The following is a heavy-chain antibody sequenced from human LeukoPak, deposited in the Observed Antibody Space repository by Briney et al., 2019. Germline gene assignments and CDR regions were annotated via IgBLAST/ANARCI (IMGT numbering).Heavy chain of an antibody. Sequence: SETLSLTCTVSGGSISSYYWSWIRQPPGKGLEWIGYIYYSGSTNYNPSLKSRVTISVDTSKNQFSLKLSSVTAADTAVYYCARVSDCSSASCYVEFEDWGQGTLVTVSS. V-gene: IGHV4-59*01. J-gene: IGHJ4*02. CDR2: IYYSGST. CDR1: GGSISSYY. D-gene: IGHD2-2*01. CDR3: ARVSDCSSASCYVEFED.